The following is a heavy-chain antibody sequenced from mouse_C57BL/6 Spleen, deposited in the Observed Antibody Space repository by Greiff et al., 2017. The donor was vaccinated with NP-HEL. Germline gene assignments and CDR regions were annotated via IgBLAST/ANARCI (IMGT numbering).Heavy chain of an antibody. CDR2: ISNLAYSI. J-gene: IGHJ4*01. D-gene: IGHD2-3*01. CDR1: GFTFSDYG. CDR3: ARMMVTTLYYYAMDD. V-gene: IGHV5-15*04. Sequence: EVKLVESGGGLVQPGGSLKLSCAASGFTFSDYGMAWVRQAPRKGPEWVAFISNLAYSIYYADTVTGRFPISRENANNTLYLEMSGLGSEDTAMYYCARMMVTTLYYYAMDDWGKGTSVTVAS.